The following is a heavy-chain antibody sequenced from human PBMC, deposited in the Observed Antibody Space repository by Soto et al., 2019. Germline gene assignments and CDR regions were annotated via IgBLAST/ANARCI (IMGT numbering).Heavy chain of an antibody. CDR3: ARDRNLEIRAWARDL. Sequence: QVQLVQSGAEVKKPGAAVEVSCKASGYTFTSHYVHWVRQAPGQGLEWMGLINANSGTTSYARKFKGRVTMTRDTSTSTVHMELSGLRFEGTAVYYCARDRNLEIRAWARDLWGQGTLITVSS. CDR1: GYTFTSHY. D-gene: IGHD3-3*01. V-gene: IGHV1-46*03. CDR2: INANSGTT. J-gene: IGHJ1*01.